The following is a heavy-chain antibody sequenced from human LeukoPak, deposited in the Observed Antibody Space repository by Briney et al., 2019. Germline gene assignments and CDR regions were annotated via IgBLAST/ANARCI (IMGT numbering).Heavy chain of an antibody. J-gene: IGHJ5*02. D-gene: IGHD5-18*01. V-gene: IGHV4-34*01. CDR3: ARFIRGYSYAPTRWFDP. Sequence: SETLSLTCAVYGGSFSGYYWSWIRQPPGKGLEWIGEINHSGSTNYNPSLKSRVTISVDTSKNQFSLKLSSVTAADTAVYYCARFIRGYSYAPTRWFDPWGQGTLVTVSS. CDR2: INHSGST. CDR1: GGSFSGYY.